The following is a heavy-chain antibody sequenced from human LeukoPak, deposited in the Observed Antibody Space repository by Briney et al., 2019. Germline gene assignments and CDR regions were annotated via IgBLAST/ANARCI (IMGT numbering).Heavy chain of an antibody. Sequence: GGSLRLSCAASGFTFSSYSMNWVRQAPGKGLEWVSSISSSSNYIYYADSVKGRVTISRDNAKNSLYLQMNSLRAEDTAVYYCARYYDFWSSYSSYYYMDVWGKGTAVTVSS. D-gene: IGHD3-3*01. J-gene: IGHJ6*03. V-gene: IGHV3-21*01. CDR3: ARYYDFWSSYSSYYYMDV. CDR2: ISSSSNYI. CDR1: GFTFSSYS.